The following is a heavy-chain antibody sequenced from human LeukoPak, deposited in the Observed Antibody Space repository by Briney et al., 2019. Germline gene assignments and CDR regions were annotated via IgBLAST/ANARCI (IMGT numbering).Heavy chain of an antibody. CDR3: ARDSYSSSSGNFDY. CDR1: GGSFSGYY. D-gene: IGHD6-6*01. J-gene: IGHJ4*02. Sequence: PSETLSLTCAVYGGSFSGYYWSWFSLHPGKGLELIGEINHSGSTNYNPSLKSRVTISVDTSKNQFSLKLSSVTAADTAVYYCARDSYSSSSGNFDYWGQGTLVTVSS. V-gene: IGHV4-34*01. CDR2: INHSGST.